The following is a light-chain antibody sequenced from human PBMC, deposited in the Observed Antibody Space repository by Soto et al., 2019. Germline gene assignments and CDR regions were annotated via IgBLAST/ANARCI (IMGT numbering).Light chain of an antibody. CDR2: DAS. V-gene: IGKV1-33*01. Sequence: DIQLTQSPSSLSASVGDRVTITCQASQDIKNFLNWYQQRPGKAPTLLIYDASKFEPGVHSRFSGGGSGTDFSFTITSLQPEDVATYYFQHYDSLPLTFGGGPKVGIK. J-gene: IGKJ4*01. CDR3: QHYDSLPLT. CDR1: QDIKNF.